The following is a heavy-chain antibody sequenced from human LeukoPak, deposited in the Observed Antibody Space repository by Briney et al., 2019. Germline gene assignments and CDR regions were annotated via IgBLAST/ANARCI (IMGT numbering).Heavy chain of an antibody. CDR2: ISSSSTYI. CDR1: GFTFDSYG. D-gene: IGHD2-2*01. CDR3: ARAYCSSTRCSYYFDS. Sequence: KPGGSLRLSCAASGFTFDSYGMNWVRQAPGKGLEWISSISSSSTYIYYADSVKGRFTISRDNAKNSLYLQMNSLRAEDTAVYYCARAYCSSTRCSYYFDSWGQGTLVTVSS. J-gene: IGHJ4*02. V-gene: IGHV3-21*01.